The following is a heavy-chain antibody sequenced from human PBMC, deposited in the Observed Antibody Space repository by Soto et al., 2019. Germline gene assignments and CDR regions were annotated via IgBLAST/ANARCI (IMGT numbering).Heavy chain of an antibody. CDR3: AGGPRTFWFDP. CDR1: GGTISSTSYD. Sequence: SGTTYLASTVSGGTISSTSYDWGWIRQPPGKGLEWIGSIYYSGSTYYNPSLKSRVTISVDTSKNQFSLKLSSVTAADTAVYYCAGGPRTFWFDPWGQGTLVTVSS. J-gene: IGHJ5*02. CDR2: IYYSGST. V-gene: IGHV4-39*05. D-gene: IGHD6-25*01.